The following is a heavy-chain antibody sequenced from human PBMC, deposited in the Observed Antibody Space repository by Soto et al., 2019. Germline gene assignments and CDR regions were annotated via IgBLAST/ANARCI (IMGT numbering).Heavy chain of an antibody. J-gene: IGHJ1*01. CDR3: ARMLGDCSGGSCSRYFQH. CDR1: GFSLSNARMG. CDR2: IFSNDEK. V-gene: IGHV2-26*01. Sequence: QVTLKESGPVLVKPTETLTLTCTVSGFSLSNARMGVSWIRQPPGKALEWLAHIFSNDEKSYSTSLKSRLTISKDTSKSQVVLTLTNMDPVDTATYYCARMLGDCSGGSCSRYFQHWGQGTLVTVSS. D-gene: IGHD2-15*01.